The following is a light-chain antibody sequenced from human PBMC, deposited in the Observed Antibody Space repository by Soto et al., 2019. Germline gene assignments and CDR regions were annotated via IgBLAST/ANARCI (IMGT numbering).Light chain of an antibody. CDR2: AAT. CDR3: QQYERYPPT. V-gene: IGKV1-16*01. CDR1: QNINTY. J-gene: IGKJ4*01. Sequence: DIQMTQSPSSLSASVGDRVTIGCRASQNINTYLAWFQQKPGKAPKSLIYAATNLKGGVPSRFSGTGSGTEFSLTISSLQPQDVATYYCQQYERYPPTFGGGTKLDI.